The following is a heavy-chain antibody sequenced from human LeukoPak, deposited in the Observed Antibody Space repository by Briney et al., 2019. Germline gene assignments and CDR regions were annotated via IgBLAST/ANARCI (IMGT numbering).Heavy chain of an antibody. J-gene: IGHJ6*03. Sequence: PSETLSLTCTVSGGSISSSSYYWGWIRQPPGKGLEWIGSIYYSGSTYYNPSLKSRVTISVDTSKNQFSLKLSSVTAADTAVYYCARVGVKWELLRYYYYYMDVWGKGTTVTVSS. CDR3: ARVGVKWELLRYYYYYMDV. CDR2: IYYSGST. V-gene: IGHV4-39*07. D-gene: IGHD1-26*01. CDR1: GGSISSSSYY.